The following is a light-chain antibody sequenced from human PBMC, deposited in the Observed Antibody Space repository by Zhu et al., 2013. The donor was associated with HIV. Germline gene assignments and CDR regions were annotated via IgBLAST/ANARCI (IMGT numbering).Light chain of an antibody. Sequence: SYELTQPHSVSVSPGQTASITCFGDQLGDQYPSWFQQRPKGQSPVLVIYQGDKRPSGIPERFSATTSGTSASLTITGLQAEDEADYYCSSYTSSSTLVFGTGTTVTVL. J-gene: IGLJ1*01. CDR3: SSYTSSSTLV. CDR2: QGD. V-gene: IGLV3-1*01. CDR1: QLGDQY.